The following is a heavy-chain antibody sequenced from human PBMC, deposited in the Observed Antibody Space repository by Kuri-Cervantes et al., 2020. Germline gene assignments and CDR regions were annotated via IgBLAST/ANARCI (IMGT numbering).Heavy chain of an antibody. V-gene: IGHV3-7*01. D-gene: IGHD5/OR15-5a*01. J-gene: IGHJ4*02. CDR1: GFTFSRYW. Sequence: GESLKISCAASGFTFSRYWMSWVRQAPGKRLEWVANINEDGREKYYVDSVKGRFTISRDNAKKSLYLQMNSLRAEDTAVYYCAREKTKWASTIVYYFDYWGQGTLVTAPQ. CDR2: INEDGREK. CDR3: AREKTKWASTIVYYFDY.